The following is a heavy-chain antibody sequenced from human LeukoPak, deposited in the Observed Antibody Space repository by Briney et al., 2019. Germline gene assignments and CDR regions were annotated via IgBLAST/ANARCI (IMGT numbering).Heavy chain of an antibody. V-gene: IGHV1-18*01. CDR2: ISAYNGNT. CDR1: GYTFTSYG. D-gene: IGHD3-16*02. Sequence: ASVKASCKASGYTFTSYGISWVRQAPGQGLEWMGWISAYNGNTNYAQKLQGRVTMTTDTSTSTAYMELRSLRSDDTAVYYCAKLSTGFLGELSSNDYWGQGTLVTVSS. J-gene: IGHJ4*02. CDR3: AKLSTGFLGELSSNDY.